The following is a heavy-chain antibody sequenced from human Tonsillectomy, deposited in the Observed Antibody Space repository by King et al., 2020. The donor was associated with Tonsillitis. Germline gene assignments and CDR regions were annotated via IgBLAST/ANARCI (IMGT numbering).Heavy chain of an antibody. J-gene: IGHJ4*02. CDR3: ARVPTPDSSEGY. CDR1: GFTFSSYA. D-gene: IGHD3-22*01. Sequence: VQLVESGGGVVQPGRSLRLSCAASGFTFSSYAMHWVRQAPGKGLEWVAVISYDGSNKYYADSVKGRFTISRDNSKNTLYLQMNSLRAEDTAVYYCARVPTPDSSEGYWGQGTLVTVSS. CDR2: ISYDGSNK. V-gene: IGHV3-30-3*01.